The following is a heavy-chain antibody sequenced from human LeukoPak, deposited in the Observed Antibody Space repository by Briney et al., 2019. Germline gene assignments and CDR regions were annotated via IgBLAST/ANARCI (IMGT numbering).Heavy chain of an antibody. CDR3: ARARWTSTVTTYYLDY. J-gene: IGHJ4*02. Sequence: ASVKVSCKASGYTFIDYAVQWVRQAPGQRLEWLGWINAGNGKTKYSQKFQDRVIITRDASATTAYLDLSRLTSEDTAVYYCARARWTSTVTTYYLDYWGQGTLVTVSS. V-gene: IGHV1-3*01. CDR1: GYTFIDYA. D-gene: IGHD4-17*01. CDR2: INAGNGKT.